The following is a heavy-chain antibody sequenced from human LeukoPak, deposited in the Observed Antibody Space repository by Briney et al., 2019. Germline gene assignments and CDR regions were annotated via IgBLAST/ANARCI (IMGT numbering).Heavy chain of an antibody. CDR3: AKPLSGYSYGYPDY. J-gene: IGHJ4*02. D-gene: IGHD5-18*01. Sequence: GGSLRLSCAASGFTFDDYAMHWVRQAPGKGLEWVSGISWNSGSIGYADSVKGRFTISRDNAKNSLYLQMNSLRAEDTALYYCAKPLSGYSYGYPDYWGQGTLVTVSS. CDR2: ISWNSGSI. V-gene: IGHV3-9*01. CDR1: GFTFDDYA.